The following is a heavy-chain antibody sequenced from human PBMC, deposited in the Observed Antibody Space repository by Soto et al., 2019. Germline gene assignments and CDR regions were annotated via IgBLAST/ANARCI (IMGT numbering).Heavy chain of an antibody. Sequence: QVQLVESGGGVVQPGRSLRLSCAASGFTFSSYGMHWVRQAPGKGLEWVAVIWYDGSNKYYADSVKGRFTISRDNSKNTLYLQMNILRVEDTAVYYCARDRYCSGGSCYYYYYYMDVWGKGTTVTVSS. J-gene: IGHJ6*03. CDR3: ARDRYCSGGSCYYYYYYMDV. D-gene: IGHD2-15*01. V-gene: IGHV3-33*01. CDR1: GFTFSSYG. CDR2: IWYDGSNK.